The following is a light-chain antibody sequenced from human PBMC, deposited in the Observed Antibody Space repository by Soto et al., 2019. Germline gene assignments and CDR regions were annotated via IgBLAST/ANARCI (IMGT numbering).Light chain of an antibody. J-gene: IGKJ1*01. Sequence: EIVLTQSPGTLSLSPGERATLSCRASQSVSSSYLAWYQQKPVQAPRLLIYGASSRATGIPDRFSGSGSGTDFTLTISRLEPEDFAVYYCQQYGSSLETFGQGTKVEIK. CDR3: QQYGSSLET. CDR1: QSVSSSY. V-gene: IGKV3-20*01. CDR2: GAS.